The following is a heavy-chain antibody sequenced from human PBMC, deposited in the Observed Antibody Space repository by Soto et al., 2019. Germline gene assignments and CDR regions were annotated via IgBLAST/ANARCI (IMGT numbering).Heavy chain of an antibody. J-gene: IGHJ6*02. CDR1: GFTFSNYG. CDR2: IWHDGNNK. D-gene: IGHD1-26*01. V-gene: IGHV3-33*01. Sequence: GGSLRLSCAASGFTFSNYGTHWVRQAPGKGLEWVAIIWHDGNNKYYADPVRGRFIISRDNSKNRLYLQMNSLRAEDTAVYYCARDLVGASDSYGMDVWGQGTTVTVSS. CDR3: ARDLVGASDSYGMDV.